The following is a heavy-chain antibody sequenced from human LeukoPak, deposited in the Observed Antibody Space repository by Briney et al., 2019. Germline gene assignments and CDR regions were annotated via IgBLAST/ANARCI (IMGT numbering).Heavy chain of an antibody. J-gene: IGHJ6*02. CDR1: GFTFSSYS. Sequence: GGSLRLSCAASGFTFSSYSMNWVRQAPGKGLEWVSSISSSSSYIYYADSVKGRFTISRDNAKNSLYLQMNSLRAEDTAVYYCATVRGVRYYYYYGMDVWGQGTTVTASS. CDR2: ISSSSSYI. V-gene: IGHV3-21*01. CDR3: ATVRGVRYYYYYGMDV. D-gene: IGHD3-10*02.